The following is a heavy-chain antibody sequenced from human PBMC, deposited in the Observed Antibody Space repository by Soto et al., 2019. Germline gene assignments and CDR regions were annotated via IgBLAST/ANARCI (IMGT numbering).Heavy chain of an antibody. CDR2: INPSSGET. CDR1: GYTFINYF. J-gene: IGHJ4*02. CDR3: VGCLRWRDLDY. Sequence: ASVKVSCKASGYTFINYFIQWVRQAPGQGLEWMGWINPSSGETTYAQKFQGRVTMTRDTSISTAYMDLITLRSDDTAIYYWVGCLRWRDLDYWAQGTRAIVSS. V-gene: IGHV1-2*02. D-gene: IGHD2-21*01.